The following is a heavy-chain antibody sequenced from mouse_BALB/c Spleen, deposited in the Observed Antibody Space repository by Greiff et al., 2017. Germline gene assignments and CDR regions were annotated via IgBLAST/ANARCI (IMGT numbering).Heavy chain of an antibody. CDR1: GYTFTSYV. V-gene: IGHV1-14*01. CDR2: INPYNDGT. J-gene: IGHJ2*01. CDR3: AREGLGPPDYLDY. Sequence: EVQLQQSGPELVKPGASVKMSCKASGYTFTSYVMHWVKQKPGQGLEWIGYINPYNDGTKYNEKFKGKATLTSDKSSSTAYMELSSLTSEDSAVYYCAREGLGPPDYLDYWGQGTTLTVSS. D-gene: IGHD4-1*01.